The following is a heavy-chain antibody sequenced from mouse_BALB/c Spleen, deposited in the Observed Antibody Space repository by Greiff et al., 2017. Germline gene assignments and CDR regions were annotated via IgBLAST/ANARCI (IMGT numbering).Heavy chain of an antibody. J-gene: IGHJ3*01. CDR2: INPYNDGT. D-gene: IGHD2-2*01. V-gene: IGHV1-14*01. Sequence: VQLQQSGPELVKPGASVKMSCKASGYTFTSYVMHWVKQKPGQGLEWIGYINPYNDGTKYNEKFKGKATLTSDKSSSTAYMELSSLTSEDSAVYYCARGYDHAWFAYWGQGTLVTVSA. CDR3: ARGYDHAWFAY. CDR1: GYTFTSYV.